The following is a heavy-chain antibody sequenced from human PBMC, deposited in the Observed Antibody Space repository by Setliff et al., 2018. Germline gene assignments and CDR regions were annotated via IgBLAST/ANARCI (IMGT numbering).Heavy chain of an antibody. CDR2: ISYDGFKI. CDR3: AKVKKPLIRGSGFDY. Sequence: GSLRLSCAASGFTLRNSGMHWVRQAPGRGLEWVTFISYDGFKIYYADSVKGRFTISRDNSENTLFLQMTSLRPEDTGIYYCAKVKKPLIRGSGFDYWGRGTLVTVSS. J-gene: IGHJ4*02. V-gene: IGHV3-30*18. D-gene: IGHD2-8*01. CDR1: GFTLRNSG.